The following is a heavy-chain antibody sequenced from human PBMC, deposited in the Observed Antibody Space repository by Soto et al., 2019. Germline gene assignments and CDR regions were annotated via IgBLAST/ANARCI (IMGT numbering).Heavy chain of an antibody. CDR1: GFTFTSYS. CDR2: ISVGGGRT. D-gene: IGHD3-10*01. V-gene: IGHV3-23*01. CDR3: EKEHFGDHARTFDY. Sequence: EVQLSESGGGLIQPGGSLRLSCAASGFTFTSYSMSWVRQAPGKGLEWVSGISVGGGRTYYGDSVKGRFSISRDNSKNTMYLQINSLRTEDTAVYYCEKEHFGDHARTFDYWGQGALVTVSS. J-gene: IGHJ4*02.